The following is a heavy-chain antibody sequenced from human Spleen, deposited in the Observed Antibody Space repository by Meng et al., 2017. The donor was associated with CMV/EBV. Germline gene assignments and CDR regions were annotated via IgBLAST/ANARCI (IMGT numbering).Heavy chain of an antibody. Sequence: ASVKVSCKASGYTFTNYGISWVRQAPGHGLEWMGWISVHNGKANYAQNIQGRVTLTTDTSTSTAYMELSSLRSEDTAVYYCARVPVAQYQAYYYYGMDVWGQGTTVTVSS. CDR3: ARVPVAQYQAYYYYGMDV. J-gene: IGHJ6*02. CDR1: GYTFTNYG. CDR2: ISVHNGKA. V-gene: IGHV1-18*01. D-gene: IGHD2-2*01.